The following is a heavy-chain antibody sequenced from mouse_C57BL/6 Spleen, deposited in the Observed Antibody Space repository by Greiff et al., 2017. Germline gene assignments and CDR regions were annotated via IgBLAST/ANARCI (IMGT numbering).Heavy chain of an antibody. CDR2: IYPGDGDT. V-gene: IGHV1-82*01. D-gene: IGHD2-1*01. J-gene: IGHJ2*01. CDR3: AIYGNYVGDFDY. CDR1: GYAFSSSW. Sequence: VQLQQSGPELVKPGASVKISCKASGYAFSSSWMYWVKQRPGKGLEWIGRIYPGDGDTNYNGKFKGKATLTADKSSSTAYMQLSSLTSEDSAVYFCAIYGNYVGDFDYWGQGTTLTVSS.